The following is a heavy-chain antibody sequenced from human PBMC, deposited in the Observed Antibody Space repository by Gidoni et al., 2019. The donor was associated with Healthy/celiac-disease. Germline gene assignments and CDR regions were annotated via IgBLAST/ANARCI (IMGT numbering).Heavy chain of an antibody. V-gene: IGHV1-69*04. J-gene: IGHJ5*02. Sequence: QVQLVQSGAEVKKPGSSVKVSCKASGGPFSSYAISWVRQSPGQGLAWMGRIIPILGIANYAQKFQGRVTITADKSTSTAYMELSSLRSEDTAVYYCARDPAPYYDFWSGYFGWFDPWGQGTLVTVSS. CDR2: IIPILGIA. CDR1: GGPFSSYA. CDR3: ARDPAPYYDFWSGYFGWFDP. D-gene: IGHD3-3*01.